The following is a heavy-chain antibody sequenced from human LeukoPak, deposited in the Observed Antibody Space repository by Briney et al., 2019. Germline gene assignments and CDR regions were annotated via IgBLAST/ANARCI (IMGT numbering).Heavy chain of an antibody. J-gene: IGHJ4*02. D-gene: IGHD3-10*01. CDR1: GYTFTGYY. CDR3: ARALLWFGELLDY. V-gene: IGHV1-2*04. Sequence: ASVKVSCKASGYTFTGYYMHWVRQAPGQGLEWMGWINPNSGGTNYAQKFQGWVTMTRDTSISTAYMELSRLRSDDTAVYYCARALLWFGELLDYWGQGTLVTVSS. CDR2: INPNSGGT.